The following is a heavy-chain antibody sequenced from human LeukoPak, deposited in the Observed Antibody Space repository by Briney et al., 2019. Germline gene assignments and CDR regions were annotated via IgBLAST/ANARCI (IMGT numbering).Heavy chain of an antibody. Sequence: GESLKISCKGSWYSFFNKWNAWGRQKPREGPEWMGIIYPGDSDTRYSPSFQGQVTISADKSISTAYLQWSSLKASDTAMYYCARDVGKWFDTWGQGTLVTVSS. CDR3: ARDVGKWFDT. CDR2: IYPGDSDT. D-gene: IGHD1-26*01. J-gene: IGHJ5*02. CDR1: WYSFFNKW. V-gene: IGHV5-51*01.